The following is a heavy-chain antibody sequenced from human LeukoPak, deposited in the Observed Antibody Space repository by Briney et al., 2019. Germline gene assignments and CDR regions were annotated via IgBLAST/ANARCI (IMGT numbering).Heavy chain of an antibody. CDR2: IKQDGSEK. D-gene: IGHD3-10*01. CDR3: TRAYSYYPY. J-gene: IGHJ4*02. CDR1: GFTFSDFW. Sequence: QTGGSPRLSCAASGFTFSDFWMTWVRQAPGKGLEWVANIKQDGSEKYYVDSVMGRFTISRDNAKNSLFLQMSSLRVEDTAVYYCTRAYSYYPYWGQGTLVSVSS. V-gene: IGHV3-7*01.